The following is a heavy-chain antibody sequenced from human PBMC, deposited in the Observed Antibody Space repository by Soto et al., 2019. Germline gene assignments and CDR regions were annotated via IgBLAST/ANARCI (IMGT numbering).Heavy chain of an antibody. J-gene: IGHJ1*01. CDR3: ARLGHVYYYDSSGYREYSQH. V-gene: IGHV4-59*01. CDR1: GGSISSYY. D-gene: IGHD3-22*01. CDR2: IYYSGST. Sequence: SETLSLTCTVSGGSISSYYWSWIRQPPGKGLEWIGYIYYSGSTNYNPSLKSRVTISVDTSKNQFSLKLSSVTAADTAVYYCARLGHVYYYDSSGYREYSQHWGQGTLVT.